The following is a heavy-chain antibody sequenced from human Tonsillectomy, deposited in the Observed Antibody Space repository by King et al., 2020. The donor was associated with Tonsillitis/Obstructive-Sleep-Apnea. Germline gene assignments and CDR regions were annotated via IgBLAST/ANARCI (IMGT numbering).Heavy chain of an antibody. CDR1: GGSFSGYY. D-gene: IGHD2-15*01. J-gene: IGHJ4*02. Sequence: VQLKQWGAGLLKPSETLSLTCAVYGGSFSGYYWSWIRQPPGKGLEWIGEINHSGSTNYNPSLKSRVTISVDTSKNQFSLKLSSVTAADTAVYYCARGSPIDCSGGSCYSSHDYWGQGTLVTVSS. V-gene: IGHV4-34*01. CDR2: INHSGST. CDR3: ARGSPIDCSGGSCYSSHDY.